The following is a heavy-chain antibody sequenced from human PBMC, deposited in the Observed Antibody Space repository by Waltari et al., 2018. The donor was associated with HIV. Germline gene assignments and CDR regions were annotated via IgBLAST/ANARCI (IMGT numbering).Heavy chain of an antibody. D-gene: IGHD6-13*01. CDR3: AGSSSWRSMNWFDP. CDR1: GGSISSGSYY. CDR2: IYTSGST. V-gene: IGHV4-61*02. Sequence: QVQLQESGPGLVKPSQTLSLTCTVSGGSISSGSYYWSWIRQPAGKGLEWIGRIYTSGSTNYNPSLKRRVTRSVDTSKNQFSLKLSSVTAADTAVYYCAGSSSWRSMNWFDPWGQGTLVTVSS. J-gene: IGHJ5*02.